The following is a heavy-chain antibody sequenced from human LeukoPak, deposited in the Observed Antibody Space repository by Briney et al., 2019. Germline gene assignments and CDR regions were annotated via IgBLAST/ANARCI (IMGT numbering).Heavy chain of an antibody. V-gene: IGHV1-2*02. CDR3: SRGAGRYSYGFDY. CDR1: GYTFTAYY. D-gene: IGHD5-18*01. J-gene: IGHJ4*03. CDR2: INPHSGGT. Sequence: ASVKVSCKAYGYTFTAYYIHWVRQAPGQGLEWMGWINPHSGGTNYAQKFQGRVTMTRDTSINTAYMELSRLRSDDTAVYFCSRGAGRYSYGFDYWGDGTLFTVSS.